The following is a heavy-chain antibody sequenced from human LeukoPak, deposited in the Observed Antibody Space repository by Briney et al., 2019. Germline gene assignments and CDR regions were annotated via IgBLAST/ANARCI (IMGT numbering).Heavy chain of an antibody. D-gene: IGHD1-26*01. V-gene: IGHV3-33*08. CDR1: GFTLSSYN. Sequence: GGSLRLSCAASGFTLSSYNMHWVRQAPGKGLEWVAFISYDENNKNYADSVKGRFTISRDNSKNTLYLQMNSLRAEDTAVYYCASKELGGQGTLVTVSS. CDR2: ISYDENNK. CDR3: ASKEL. J-gene: IGHJ1*01.